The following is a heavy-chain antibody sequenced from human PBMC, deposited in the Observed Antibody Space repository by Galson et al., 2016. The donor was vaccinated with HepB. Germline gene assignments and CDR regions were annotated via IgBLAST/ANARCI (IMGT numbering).Heavy chain of an antibody. CDR3: ARDSFTIFGVTPNWFDP. Sequence: SLRLSCAASGFTFSRYGMHWVRQAPGKGLEWVAVILYDGSKKYYADSVKGRLTISRDNSKNTLYLQMNSLRAEDTAVYYCARDSFTIFGVTPNWFDPWGQGTLVTVSS. J-gene: IGHJ5*02. CDR2: ILYDGSKK. CDR1: GFTFSRYG. V-gene: IGHV3-33*01. D-gene: IGHD3-3*01.